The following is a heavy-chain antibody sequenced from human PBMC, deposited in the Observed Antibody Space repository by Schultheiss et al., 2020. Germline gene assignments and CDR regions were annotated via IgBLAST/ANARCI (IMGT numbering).Heavy chain of an antibody. V-gene: IGHV4-34*01. Sequence: SETLSLTCTVSGGSISSYYWSWIRQPPGKGLEWIGEINHSGSTNYNPSLKSRVTISVDTSKNQFSLKLSSVTAADTAVYYCATDRYYYGMDVWGQGTTVTGSS. J-gene: IGHJ6*02. CDR2: INHSGST. CDR1: GGSISSYY. CDR3: ATDRYYYGMDV.